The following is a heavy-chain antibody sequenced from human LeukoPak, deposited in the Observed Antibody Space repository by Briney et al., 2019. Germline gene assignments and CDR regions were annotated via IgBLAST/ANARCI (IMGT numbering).Heavy chain of an antibody. J-gene: IGHJ4*02. CDR3: AKERDDTLTGYYEYYFDY. CDR2: ISYDGSNK. Sequence: GRSLRLSCAASGFTFSSYGMHWVRQAPGKGLEWVAVISYDGSNKYYADSVKGRLTISRDNSKNTLYLQMNSLRAEDTAVYYCAKERDDTLTGYYEYYFDYWGQGTLVTVSS. CDR1: GFTFSSYG. V-gene: IGHV3-30*18. D-gene: IGHD3-9*01.